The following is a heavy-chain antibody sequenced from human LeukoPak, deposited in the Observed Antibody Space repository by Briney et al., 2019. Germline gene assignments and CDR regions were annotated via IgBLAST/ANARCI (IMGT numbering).Heavy chain of an antibody. V-gene: IGHV4-59*12. D-gene: IGHD3-16*02. CDR1: GGSISSYY. Sequence: SEALSLTCTVSGGSISSYYWSWIRQPPGKGPEWIGYIYYSGSTNYNPSLKSRVTISVDTSKNQFSLKLSSVTAADTAVYYCASIVGFYYYYMDVWGKGTTVTVSS. CDR3: ASIVGFYYYYMDV. CDR2: IYYSGST. J-gene: IGHJ6*03.